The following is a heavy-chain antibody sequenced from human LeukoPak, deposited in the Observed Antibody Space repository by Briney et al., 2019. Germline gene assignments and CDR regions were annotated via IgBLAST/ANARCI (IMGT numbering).Heavy chain of an antibody. Sequence: SETLSLTCAAYGGSFSVYYWSWIRQPPGKGLEWIAEINHSGSTNYNPSLKSRRTTSLDTSKNQSSLMLSTVTAADTAVYYCSRGRGTGTGGNWCDPGGQETLVSVSS. J-gene: IGHJ5*02. CDR1: GGSFSVYY. D-gene: IGHD1-1*01. V-gene: IGHV4-34*01. CDR3: SRGRGTGTGGNWCDP. CDR2: INHSGST.